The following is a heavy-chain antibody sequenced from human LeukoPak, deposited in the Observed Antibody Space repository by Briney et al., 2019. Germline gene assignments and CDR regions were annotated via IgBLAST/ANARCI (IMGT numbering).Heavy chain of an antibody. CDR1: GFTFSNYW. V-gene: IGHV3-7*01. CDR3: ARDFAFDI. Sequence: GGSLRLSCAASGFTFSNYWMSWVRQAPGKGLEWVTNINQDGSEKYYVDSVKGRFTISRDNAKNSLYLQMKSLRVEDTAVYYCARDFAFDIWGQGTMVTVSS. J-gene: IGHJ3*02. CDR2: INQDGSEK.